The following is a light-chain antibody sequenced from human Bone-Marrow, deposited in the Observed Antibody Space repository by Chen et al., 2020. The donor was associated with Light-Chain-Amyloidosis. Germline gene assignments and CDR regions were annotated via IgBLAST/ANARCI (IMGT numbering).Light chain of an antibody. CDR3: SSYTPGNSLV. J-gene: IGLJ2*01. Sequence: QSALTQPASVSGSPGQSITISCAGTSDDIGDYNYVSWYQQHPGKVPKLLIYDVANRPSGVSDRFSGSKSGSTASLTISGLRAEDEAHYYCSSYTPGNSLVFGGGTK. CDR1: SDDIGDYNY. V-gene: IGLV2-14*03. CDR2: DVA.